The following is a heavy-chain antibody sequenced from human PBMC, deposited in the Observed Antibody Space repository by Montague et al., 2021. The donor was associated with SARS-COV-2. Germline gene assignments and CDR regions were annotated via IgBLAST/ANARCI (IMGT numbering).Heavy chain of an antibody. CDR3: TSSASPYYGVDA. CDR1: GFTFGDYA. Sequence: SLRLSCAGSGFTFGDYAMSWVRQAPGKGLQWVGIVRARAYGGTTDYAASVKGRFTISRDDSRSIAYLQLNSLKTEDTAVYYCTSSASPYYGVDAWGQGTTVTVSS. CDR2: VRARAYGGTT. D-gene: IGHD6-19*01. J-gene: IGHJ6*02. V-gene: IGHV3-49*04.